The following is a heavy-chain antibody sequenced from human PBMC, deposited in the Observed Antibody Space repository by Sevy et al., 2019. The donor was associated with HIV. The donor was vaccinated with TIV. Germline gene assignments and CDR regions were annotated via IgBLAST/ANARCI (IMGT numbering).Heavy chain of an antibody. CDR2: IYYDGNNK. CDR1: GFTFNSYG. CDR3: AGALYDSSGSFDALDI. Sequence: GGSLRLSCAASGFTFNSYGMHWVRQAPIKGLEWVASIYYDGNNKYYADSVKGRFTISRDESKNTVYLQLSSLRADDTAVYYCAGALYDSSGSFDALDIWGQGTMVTVSS. V-gene: IGHV3-30*02. J-gene: IGHJ3*02. D-gene: IGHD3-22*01.